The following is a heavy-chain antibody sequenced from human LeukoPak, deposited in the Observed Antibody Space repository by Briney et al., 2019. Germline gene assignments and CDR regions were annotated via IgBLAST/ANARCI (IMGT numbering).Heavy chain of an antibody. V-gene: IGHV4-30-4*01. D-gene: IGHD5-18*01. J-gene: IGHJ4*02. CDR1: GGSISSGDYY. Sequence: SETLSLTCTVSGGSISSGDYYWSWIRQPPEKALEWIGYIYYSGSTYYNPSLKSRVTISIDTSKNQFSLKLSSVTAADTAMYYCASRGYTYGHFDYWGPGTLVTVSS. CDR3: ASRGYTYGHFDY. CDR2: IYYSGST.